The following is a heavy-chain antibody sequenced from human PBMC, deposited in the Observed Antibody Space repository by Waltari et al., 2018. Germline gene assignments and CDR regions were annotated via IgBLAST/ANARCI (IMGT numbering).Heavy chain of an antibody. D-gene: IGHD4-17*01. CDR1: GGSISSSSYY. CDR2: IYYSGST. V-gene: IGHV4-39*07. CDR3: ARDPYGDYDNFGY. Sequence: QLQLQESGPGLVKPSETLSLTCTVSGGSISSSSYYWGWIRQHPGKGLEWIGSIYYSGSTYYNPSLKSRVTISVDTSKNQFSLKLSSVTAADTAVYYCARDPYGDYDNFGYWGQGTLVTVSS. J-gene: IGHJ4*02.